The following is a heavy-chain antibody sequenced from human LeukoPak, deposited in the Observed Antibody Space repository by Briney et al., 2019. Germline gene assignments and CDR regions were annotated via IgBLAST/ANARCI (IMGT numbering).Heavy chain of an antibody. D-gene: IGHD2/OR15-2a*01. CDR1: GGTFSSYA. CDR2: IIPIFGTA. Sequence: ASVKVSSKASGGTFSSYAISWVRQAPGQGLEWMGGIIPIFGTANYAQKFQGRVTITADESTSTAYMELSSLRSEDTAVYYCERGVSYYSWDRGQGTLVTVSS. V-gene: IGHV1-69*13. J-gene: IGHJ4*02. CDR3: ERGVSYYSWD.